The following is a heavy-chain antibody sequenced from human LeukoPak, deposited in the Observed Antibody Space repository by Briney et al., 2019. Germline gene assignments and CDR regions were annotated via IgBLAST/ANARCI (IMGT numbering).Heavy chain of an antibody. CDR1: GFTFSSYG. CDR2: IWYGGSNK. V-gene: IGHV3-30*02. Sequence: GGSLRLSCAASGFTFSSYGMHWVRQAPGKGLEWVAVIWYGGSNKYYADSVKGRFTISRDNSKNTLYLQMNSLRAEDTAVYYCAKETHGKENNYYYYYMDVWGKGTTVTVSS. CDR3: AKETHGKENNYYYYYMDV. J-gene: IGHJ6*03.